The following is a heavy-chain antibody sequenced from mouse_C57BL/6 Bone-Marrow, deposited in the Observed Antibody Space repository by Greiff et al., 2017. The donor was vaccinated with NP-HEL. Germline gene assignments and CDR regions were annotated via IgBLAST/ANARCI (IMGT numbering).Heavy chain of an antibody. CDR2: IDPSDSYT. CDR1: GYTFTSYW. D-gene: IGHD1-1*01. V-gene: IGHV1-59*01. J-gene: IGHJ1*03. Sequence: VKLQQPGAELVRPGTSVKLSCKASGYTFTSYWMHWVKQRPGQGLEWIGVIDPSDSYTNYNQKFKGKATLTVDTSSSTAYMQLSSLTSEDSAVYYCAREATVVATSWYFDVWGTGTTVTVSS. CDR3: AREATVVATSWYFDV.